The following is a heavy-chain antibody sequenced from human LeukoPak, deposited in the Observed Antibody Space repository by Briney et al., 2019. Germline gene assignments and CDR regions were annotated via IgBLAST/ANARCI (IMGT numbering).Heavy chain of an antibody. Sequence: SETLSLTCTVSGDSISSYYWSWIRQPAGKGLEWIGRIYTSGSTNYNPSLKSRVTISVDTSKNQFSLKLSSVTAADTAVYYCARAQPFNWNYLGVNWFDPWGQGTLVTVSS. CDR1: GDSISSYY. J-gene: IGHJ5*02. CDR2: IYTSGST. CDR3: ARAQPFNWNYLGVNWFDP. D-gene: IGHD1-7*01. V-gene: IGHV4-4*07.